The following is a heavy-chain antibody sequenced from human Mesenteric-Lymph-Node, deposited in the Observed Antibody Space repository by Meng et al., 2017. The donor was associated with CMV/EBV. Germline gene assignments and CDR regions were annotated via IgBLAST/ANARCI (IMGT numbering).Heavy chain of an antibody. CDR3: AKNRGYDLEVSWLDP. CDR1: GFTFSSFG. V-gene: IGHV3-30*02. Sequence: GGSLRLSCAASGFTFSSFGMHWVRQSPGKGLEWVAFIRYDGSNEYYADSVKGRFTISRDNSYDRLHLQMHSLRAEDTAVYYCAKNRGYDLEVSWLDPWGQGTLVTVSS. CDR2: IRYDGSNE. J-gene: IGHJ5*02. D-gene: IGHD5-12*01.